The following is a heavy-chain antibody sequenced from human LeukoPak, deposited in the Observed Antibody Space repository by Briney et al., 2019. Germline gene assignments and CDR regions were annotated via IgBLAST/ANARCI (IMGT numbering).Heavy chain of an antibody. CDR1: GYTLTELS. CDR2: FDPEDGET. D-gene: IGHD3-10*02. V-gene: IGHV1-24*01. CDR3: ATDGPTIFAFDI. J-gene: IGHJ3*02. Sequence: ASVKVSCKVSGYTLTELSKHWVRQAPGKGLEWMGGFDPEDGETIYAQKFQGRVTMTEDTSTDTAYMELSSLRSEDTAVYYCATDGPTIFAFDIWGQGTMVTVSS.